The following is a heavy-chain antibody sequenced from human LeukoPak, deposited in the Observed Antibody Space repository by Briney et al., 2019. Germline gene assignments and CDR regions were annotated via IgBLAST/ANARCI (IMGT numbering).Heavy chain of an antibody. Sequence: GGSLRLSCAASGFTFSSYWMSWVRQAPGKGLEWVANIKQDGSEKYYVDSVEGRFTISRDNAKNSLYLQMNSLRAEDTAVYYCARVVVVAATGVRWFDPWGQGTLVTVSS. D-gene: IGHD2-15*01. V-gene: IGHV3-7*01. J-gene: IGHJ5*02. CDR2: IKQDGSEK. CDR3: ARVVVVAATGVRWFDP. CDR1: GFTFSSYW.